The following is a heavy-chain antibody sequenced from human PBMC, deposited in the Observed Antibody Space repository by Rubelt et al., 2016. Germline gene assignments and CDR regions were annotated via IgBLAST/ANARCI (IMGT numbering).Heavy chain of an antibody. CDR3: ARYPTREGWFDP. J-gene: IGHJ5*02. CDR2: IIPNSGGT. D-gene: IGHD1-26*01. CDR1: GYTFTSYG. V-gene: IGHV1-2*07. Sequence: QVQLVQSGAEVKKPGASVKVSCKASGYTFTSYGISWVRQAPGQGLEWMGRIIPNSGGTNYAHNFQGRVTMARDTSISPAYIELSMLRSDDTAVYYCARYPTREGWFDPWGQGTLVTVSS.